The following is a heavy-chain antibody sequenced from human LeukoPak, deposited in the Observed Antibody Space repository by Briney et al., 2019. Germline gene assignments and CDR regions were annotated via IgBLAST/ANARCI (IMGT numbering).Heavy chain of an antibody. CDR2: MFHSGST. CDR3: ARGGYYGSGNDFRFDP. Sequence: SETLSLTCTVSGYSISSGHYWAWIRQSPEKGLEWIASMFHSGSTYYNPSLKSRVTISVDTSKNQFSLKLTSVTAADTAVYFCARGGYYGSGNDFRFDPWGQGTLVTVSS. V-gene: IGHV4-38-2*02. CDR1: GYSISSGHY. D-gene: IGHD3-10*01. J-gene: IGHJ5*02.